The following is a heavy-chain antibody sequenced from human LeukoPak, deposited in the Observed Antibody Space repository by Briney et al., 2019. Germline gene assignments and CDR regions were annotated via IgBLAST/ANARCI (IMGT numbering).Heavy chain of an antibody. CDR3: ARDRDIVATNNWFDP. V-gene: IGHV1-2*02. D-gene: IGHD5-12*01. CDR2: INPNSGGT. J-gene: IGHJ5*02. CDR1: GYTFTGYY. Sequence: ASVKVSCKASGYTFTGYYMHWVRQAPGQGLEWMGWINPNSGGTNYAQKFQGRVTMTRDTSISTAYMELSRLRSDDTAVYYCARDRDIVATNNWFDPWGQGTLVTVSS.